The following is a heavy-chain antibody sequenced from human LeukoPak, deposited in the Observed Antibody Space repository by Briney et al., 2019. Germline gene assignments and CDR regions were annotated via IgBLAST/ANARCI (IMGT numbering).Heavy chain of an antibody. CDR2: IYPGDFDT. D-gene: IGHD3-10*01. CDR1: GYSFTSYW. CDR3: ARHAYNYYYGSGSYPSWFDP. J-gene: IGHJ5*02. V-gene: IGHV5-51*01. Sequence: GESLKISCKGSGYSFTSYWIGWVSQMPGECREWMWIIYPGDFDTRYSPSFQGQVTISADKSISTAYLQWSSLKASDTAMYYCARHAYNYYYGSGSYPSWFDPWGQGTLVTVSS.